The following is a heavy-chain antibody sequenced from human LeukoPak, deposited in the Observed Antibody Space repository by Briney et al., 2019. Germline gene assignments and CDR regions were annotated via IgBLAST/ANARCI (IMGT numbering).Heavy chain of an antibody. J-gene: IGHJ4*02. V-gene: IGHV3-23*01. CDR3: AKSGPLLWPID. D-gene: IGHD3-16*01. CDR1: GFTFSSYA. CDR2: LSGSGGST. Sequence: GGSLRLSRAASGFTFSSYAMNWVRQAPGKGLEWVSGLSGSGGSTYYADSVKGRFTISRDNSKNTLYLQMNSLRAEDTAVYYCAKSGPLLWPIDWGQGTLVTVSS.